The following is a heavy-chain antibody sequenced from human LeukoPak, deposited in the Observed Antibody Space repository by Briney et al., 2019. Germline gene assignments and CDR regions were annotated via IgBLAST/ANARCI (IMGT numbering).Heavy chain of an antibody. CDR2: INHSGST. CDR3: ARARSITIFGVVISDSVRFDP. Sequence: PSETLSLXCAVYGGSFSGYYWSWIRQPPGKGLEWIGEINHSGSTNYNPSLKSRVTISVDTSKNQFSLKLSSVTAADTAVYYCARARSITIFGVVISDSVRFDPWGQGTLVTVSS. CDR1: GGSFSGYY. D-gene: IGHD3-3*01. V-gene: IGHV4-34*01. J-gene: IGHJ5*02.